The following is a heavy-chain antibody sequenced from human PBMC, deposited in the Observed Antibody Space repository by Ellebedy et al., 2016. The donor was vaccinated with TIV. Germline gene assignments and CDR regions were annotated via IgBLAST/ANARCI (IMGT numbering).Heavy chain of an antibody. D-gene: IGHD3-10*01. CDR1: GFIFSSNG. Sequence: GESLKISCAASGFIFSSNGMHWVRQAPGKGLEWVAVISFDGTTKHYVDSVKGRFTISRDNSKNTLYLQMNSLTTEDTAVYYCARAVIGKEDFDYWGQGSLVSVSS. CDR3: ARAVIGKEDFDY. J-gene: IGHJ4*02. CDR2: ISFDGTTK. V-gene: IGHV3-30*03.